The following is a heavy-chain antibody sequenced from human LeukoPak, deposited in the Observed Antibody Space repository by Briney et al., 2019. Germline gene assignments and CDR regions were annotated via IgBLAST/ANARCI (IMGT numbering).Heavy chain of an antibody. CDR3: ARDFGYCRGGSCYTRMDV. Sequence: PGGSLRLSCAASGFTFSSNWMSWVRQAPGKGLEWVSNIKDDGGEKNYVDPVKGRFIISRDNVKNSLYLQMNSLRDEDTAVYYCARDFGYCRGGSCYTRMDVWGKGTTVTVSS. CDR2: IKDDGGEK. V-gene: IGHV3-7*01. CDR1: GFTFSSNW. J-gene: IGHJ6*03. D-gene: IGHD2-15*01.